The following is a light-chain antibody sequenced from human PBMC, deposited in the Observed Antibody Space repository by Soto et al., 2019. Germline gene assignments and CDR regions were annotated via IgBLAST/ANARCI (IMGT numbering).Light chain of an antibody. Sequence: QSALTQPASVSGSPGQSITISCTGTSSDVGGYKYVSWYQQHPGTAPKLMIYEVTNRPSGVSNRFSGSKSGNTASLTISGLQAEDEADYYCSSYTSSSSLVFGGGTKVTVL. CDR3: SSYTSSSSLV. CDR1: SSDVGGYKY. CDR2: EVT. J-gene: IGLJ2*01. V-gene: IGLV2-14*01.